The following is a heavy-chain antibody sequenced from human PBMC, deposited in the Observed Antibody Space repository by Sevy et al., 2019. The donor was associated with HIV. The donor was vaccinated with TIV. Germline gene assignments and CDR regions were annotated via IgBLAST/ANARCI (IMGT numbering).Heavy chain of an antibody. Sequence: GGSLRLSSVVSGFDIRSNYMSWVRQAPGKGLEWVSHIYAGGTAYYADSVKGRFTFSRDDSKNTVSLQMRSLRVEDSAVYYCASEYCSRGSCFFDYWGQGIQVTVSS. CDR2: IYAGGTA. J-gene: IGHJ4*02. D-gene: IGHD2-15*01. CDR3: ASEYCSRGSCFFDY. V-gene: IGHV3-53*01. CDR1: GFDIRSNY.